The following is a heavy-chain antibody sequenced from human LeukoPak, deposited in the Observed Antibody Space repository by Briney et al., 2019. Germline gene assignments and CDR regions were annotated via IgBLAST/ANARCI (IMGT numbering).Heavy chain of an antibody. CDR3: ARRRTITMIVVVITTWFDP. Sequence: PSETLSLTCAVYGGSFSGYYWSWIRQPPGKGLEWIGEINHSGSTNYNPSLKSRVTISVDTSKNQFSLKLSSVTAADTAVYYCARRRTITMIVVVITTWFDPWGQGTLVTVSS. CDR1: GGSFSGYY. D-gene: IGHD3-22*01. V-gene: IGHV4-34*01. J-gene: IGHJ5*02. CDR2: INHSGST.